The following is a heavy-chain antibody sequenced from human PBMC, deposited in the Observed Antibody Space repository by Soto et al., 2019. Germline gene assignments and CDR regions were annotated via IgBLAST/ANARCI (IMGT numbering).Heavy chain of an antibody. CDR1: GYTFTSYA. J-gene: IGHJ5*02. Sequence: SVQVSCKTSGYTFTSYAITWVRQAPGQGLEWMGGIIPIFGTENCAQKFQGRVTMTADEYTSTAYMELSSLRSEDTAVYYCARRAYSGGDSYKWFEPWGQGTLVTVSS. D-gene: IGHD2-21*02. CDR2: IIPIFGTE. V-gene: IGHV1-69*13. CDR3: ARRAYSGGDSYKWFEP.